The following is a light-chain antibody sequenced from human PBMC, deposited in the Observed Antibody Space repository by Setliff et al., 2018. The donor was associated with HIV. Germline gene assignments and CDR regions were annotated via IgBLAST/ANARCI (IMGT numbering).Light chain of an antibody. CDR2: DDN. CDR1: NIGSKS. J-gene: IGLJ1*01. Sequence: SYELTQPPSVSVAPGKTARITCGGNNIGSKSVHWYQQKPGQAPVLVVYDDNDRPSGIPERFSDSNSGNTATLTISRVEAGDEADYYCQVWDGNSDHYVFGTGTKVTVL. V-gene: IGLV3-21*03. CDR3: QVWDGNSDHYV.